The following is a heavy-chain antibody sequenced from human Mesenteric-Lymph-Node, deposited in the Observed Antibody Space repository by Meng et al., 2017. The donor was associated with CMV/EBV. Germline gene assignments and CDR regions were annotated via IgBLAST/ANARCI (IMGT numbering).Heavy chain of an antibody. V-gene: IGHV1-46*01. CDR2: IDPRGGST. CDR1: GYPFSSSS. Sequence: APGYPFSSSSTHWVRQAPGQGPEWMGIIDPRGGSTRSAENFQGRVTITRDTSTSTVYMDLSSLRPEDTAVYYCAGAREDGDYDALDYWGQGTLVTVSS. D-gene: IGHD4-17*01. J-gene: IGHJ4*02. CDR3: AGAREDGDYDALDY.